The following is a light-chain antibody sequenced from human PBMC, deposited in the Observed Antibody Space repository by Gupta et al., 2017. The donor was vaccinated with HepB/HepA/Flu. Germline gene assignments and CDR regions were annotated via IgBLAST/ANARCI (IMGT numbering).Light chain of an antibody. CDR3: QQYNNWPKT. Sequence: EIVLTQSPATLSVSPGERATLAFRASQSVSSNLAWYQQKPGHAPRLLIYVASTRTTGIPARFSGSGSGTEFTLTISSLQSEDFAVYYCQQYNNWPKTFGQGTKVEIK. CDR2: VAS. V-gene: IGKV3-15*01. J-gene: IGKJ1*01. CDR1: QSVSSN.